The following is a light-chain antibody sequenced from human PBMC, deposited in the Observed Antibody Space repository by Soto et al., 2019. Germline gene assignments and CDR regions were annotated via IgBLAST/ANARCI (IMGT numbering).Light chain of an antibody. CDR3: HQTYSSPLT. J-gene: IGKJ4*01. V-gene: IGKV1-39*01. Sequence: DIQMTQSPSSLSASVGDRVTITCRASQSISSSLNWYQLKPGQAPKLLIYAASSLQSGVPLRFSGSGSGTDFTLTISSLQPEDFATYSCHQTYSSPLTFGGGTKVEIK. CDR2: AAS. CDR1: QSISSS.